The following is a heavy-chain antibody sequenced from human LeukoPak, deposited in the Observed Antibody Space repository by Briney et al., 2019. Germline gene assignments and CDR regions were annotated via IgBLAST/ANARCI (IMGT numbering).Heavy chain of an antibody. J-gene: IGHJ4*02. Sequence: PGGSLRLSCAASGFTFSSYEMNWVRQAPGKGLEWVAFIRFDGHIKYYADSVKGRFTISRDNSKNTLYLQMNSLRAEDTAIYYCAPDGTTGSSGWYSIYWGQGTLVTVSS. D-gene: IGHD6-19*01. CDR2: IRFDGHIK. V-gene: IGHV3-30*02. CDR3: APDGTTGSSGWYSIY. CDR1: GFTFSSYE.